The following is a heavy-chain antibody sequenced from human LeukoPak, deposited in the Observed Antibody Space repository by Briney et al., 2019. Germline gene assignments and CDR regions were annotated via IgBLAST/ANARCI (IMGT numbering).Heavy chain of an antibody. D-gene: IGHD4-17*01. Sequence: GGSLRLSCAASGFTFSSYGMHWVRQAPGKGLEWVAFIRYDGSNKYYADSVKGRFTISGDNSKNTLYLQMNSLRAEDTAVYYCAKNPGPYGDFDYFDYWGQGTLVTVSS. CDR3: AKNPGPYGDFDYFDY. CDR2: IRYDGSNK. J-gene: IGHJ4*02. CDR1: GFTFSSYG. V-gene: IGHV3-30*02.